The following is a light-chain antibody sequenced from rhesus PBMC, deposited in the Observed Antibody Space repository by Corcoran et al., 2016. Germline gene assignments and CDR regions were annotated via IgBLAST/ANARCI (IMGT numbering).Light chain of an antibody. V-gene: IGKV1-69*01. CDR1: QGINDW. Sequence: DIRMTQSPSSLSASVGDRVIITCRASQGINDWLAWYQQKTGKAPNLLIYRKSNLETGVPSRFSGSGSGTNFTRTISSLQPEDIATYYCQQHDSSPWTFGQGTKVEI. CDR2: RKS. J-gene: IGKJ1*01. CDR3: QQHDSSPWT.